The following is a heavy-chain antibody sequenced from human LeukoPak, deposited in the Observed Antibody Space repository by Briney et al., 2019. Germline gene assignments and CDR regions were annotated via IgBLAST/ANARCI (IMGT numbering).Heavy chain of an antibody. D-gene: IGHD2-15*01. CDR3: ARGPYCSGTTCYSQFPDH. CDR1: GYTFTNYG. CDR2: ISAYNGDT. J-gene: IGHJ4*02. V-gene: IGHV1-18*01. Sequence: ASVKVSCKASGYTFTNYGITWVRQAPGQGLEWMGWISAYNGDTNYAQNLQGRVTMTTDTSTSTAYMELRSLRSGDTAVYYCARGPYCSGTTCYSQFPDHWGQGTLVTVSS.